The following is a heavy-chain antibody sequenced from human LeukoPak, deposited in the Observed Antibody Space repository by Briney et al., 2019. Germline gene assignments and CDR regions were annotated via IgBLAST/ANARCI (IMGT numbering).Heavy chain of an antibody. J-gene: IGHJ4*02. D-gene: IGHD3-22*01. Sequence: PGGSLRLSCAASGFTFSNYWMHWVRQAPGKGLEWVSCINSDGSRISYADSVKGRFTISRDNAKNTLYLQMNSLRVEDTAVYYCASSPVISRDWGQGTLVTVSS. CDR1: GFTFSNYW. CDR2: INSDGSRI. CDR3: ASSPVISRD. V-gene: IGHV3-74*01.